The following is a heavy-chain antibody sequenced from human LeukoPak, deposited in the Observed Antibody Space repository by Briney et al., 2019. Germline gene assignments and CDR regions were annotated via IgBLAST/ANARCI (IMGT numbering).Heavy chain of an antibody. Sequence: GGSLRLSCAASGFSFSTYSMTWVRQAPGDGLEWVLSISSTSTYIYYADAMKGRFTVSRDNAKNSLYLQMNSLRAEDTAVYYCARGQAITIFGVVPDFDYWGQGTLVTVSS. CDR2: ISSTSTYI. CDR3: ARGQAITIFGVVPDFDY. V-gene: IGHV3-21*01. CDR1: GFSFSTYS. D-gene: IGHD3-3*01. J-gene: IGHJ4*02.